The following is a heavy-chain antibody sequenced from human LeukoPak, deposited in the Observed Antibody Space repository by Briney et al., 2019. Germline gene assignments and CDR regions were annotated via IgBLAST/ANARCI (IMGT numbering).Heavy chain of an antibody. J-gene: IGHJ4*02. D-gene: IGHD6-19*01. CDR1: GFTFSSYW. V-gene: IGHV3-7*01. CDR2: IKPDGSEI. CDR3: ARDLLGPSYSHSSGWYRNDC. Sequence: PGGPLRLSWAASGFTFSSYWMSWVRQAPGKGREGVAKIKPDGSEIYYVDSVNGRFTISRDNAKNSLYLQMNSLRAEDTAVYYCARDLLGPSYSHSSGWYRNDCWGQGTLVTVSS.